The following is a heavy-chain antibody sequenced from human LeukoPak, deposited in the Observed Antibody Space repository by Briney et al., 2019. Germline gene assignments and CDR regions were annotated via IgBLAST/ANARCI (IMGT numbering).Heavy chain of an antibody. V-gene: IGHV3-21*01. J-gene: IGHJ4*02. CDR1: GFTFSSYS. CDR2: ISSSSSYI. D-gene: IGHD6-19*01. Sequence: GGSLRLSCAASGFTFSSYSMNWVRQAPGKGLEWVSSISSSSSYIYYADSVKGRFTISRDNAKNSLYLQMSSLIAEDTAVYYCARDGGWYRLDYWGQGTLVTVSS. CDR3: ARDGGWYRLDY.